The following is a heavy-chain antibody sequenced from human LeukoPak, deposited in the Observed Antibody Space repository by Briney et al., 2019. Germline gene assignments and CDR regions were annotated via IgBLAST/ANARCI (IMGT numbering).Heavy chain of an antibody. J-gene: IGHJ3*02. Sequence: PGESQRLSCAASGFTFSDYWMHWVRRAPGKGLVWVSRIDLAGEYTTYADSVKGRFTISRDNAKNTLYLQMNSLRAEDTAVYYCASGNSRAFDIWGQGTMVTVPS. CDR3: ASGNSRAFDI. CDR1: GFTFSDYW. V-gene: IGHV3-74*01. CDR2: IDLAGEYT.